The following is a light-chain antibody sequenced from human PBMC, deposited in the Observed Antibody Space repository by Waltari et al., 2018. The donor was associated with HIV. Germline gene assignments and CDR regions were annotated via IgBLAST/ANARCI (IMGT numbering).Light chain of an antibody. Sequence: AIQLTQSPSSLSASVGDRVTITCRASQGIRNALAWYQQKPGRPPKLLNYDASTLEGGVPSRFSGSFSGTDFNLTISNLQPEDSATYYCQQFRTYPRTFGQGATLEI. CDR2: DAS. CDR1: QGIRNA. CDR3: QQFRTYPRT. V-gene: IGKV1-13*02. J-gene: IGKJ2*01.